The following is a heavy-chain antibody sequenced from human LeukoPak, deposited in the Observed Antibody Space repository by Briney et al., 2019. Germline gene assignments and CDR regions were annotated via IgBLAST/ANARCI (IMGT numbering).Heavy chain of an antibody. CDR2: ISNSGTNT. D-gene: IGHD2/OR15-2a*01. Sequence: GGSLRLSCAASGFIFTSYIMKWVRQAPGRGLEWVSTISNSGTNTHYADSVKGRSTISRDNAKNALYLQMNSLRAEDTAVYYCARLSDSKSSDLWGQGTLVTVSS. V-gene: IGHV3-21*04. CDR1: GFIFTSYI. J-gene: IGHJ4*02. CDR3: ARLSDSKSSDL.